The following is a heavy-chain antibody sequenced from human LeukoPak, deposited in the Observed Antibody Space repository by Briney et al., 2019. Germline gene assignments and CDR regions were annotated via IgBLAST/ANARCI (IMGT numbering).Heavy chain of an antibody. D-gene: IGHD3-22*01. CDR1: GFTFSSYG. Sequence: TGGSLRLSCAASGFTFSSYGMHWVRQAPGKGLEWVAVIWYDGSKKYYADSVKGRFTISRDNSKNTLYLQMNSLRAEDTAVYYCAKPHYYDSGGSYIAGAFDIWGQGTMVTVSS. V-gene: IGHV3-33*06. CDR2: IWYDGSKK. J-gene: IGHJ3*02. CDR3: AKPHYYDSGGSYIAGAFDI.